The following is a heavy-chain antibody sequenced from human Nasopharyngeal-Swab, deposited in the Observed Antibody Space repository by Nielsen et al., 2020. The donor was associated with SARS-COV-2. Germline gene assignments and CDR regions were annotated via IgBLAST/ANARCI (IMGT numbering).Heavy chain of an antibody. J-gene: IGHJ4*02. D-gene: IGHD5-24*01. CDR3: ARGGDGYSMDY. Sequence: GESLKISCAASGFTTSRYWMLWVRHAPGKGLVWVSRLHSDGSGTTYADSVRGRFTISRDNAKNTLYLQMNSLRAEDTAVYYCARGGDGYSMDYWGQGTLVTVSS. V-gene: IGHV3-74*01. CDR2: LHSDGSGT. CDR1: GFTTSRYW.